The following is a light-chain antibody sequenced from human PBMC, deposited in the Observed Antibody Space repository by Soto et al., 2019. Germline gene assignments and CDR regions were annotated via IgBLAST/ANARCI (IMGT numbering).Light chain of an antibody. V-gene: IGKV1-39*01. CDR1: QGISSY. Sequence: DIQLTQSPSSLSASVGDRVTITCRASQGISSYLAWYQQKPGKAPKLLIYAASSLQSGVPSRFSGSGSGTDFTLTISSLQPEYFATYYCQQSYSTPVTFGGGTKVDIK. CDR2: AAS. CDR3: QQSYSTPVT. J-gene: IGKJ4*01.